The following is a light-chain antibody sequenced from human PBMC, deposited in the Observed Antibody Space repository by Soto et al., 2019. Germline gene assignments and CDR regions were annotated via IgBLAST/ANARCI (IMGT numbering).Light chain of an antibody. V-gene: IGKV3-15*01. CDR1: QSVSRS. CDR2: DVS. J-gene: IGKJ5*01. CDR3: QQYNNWPPT. Sequence: EIVLTQSPATLSLSPGERATLSCGASQSVSRSSLGWYQQKPGQAPRLLIYDVSTRATGVPARFSGSGSGTEFTLTISSPQSEDFAVYYCQQYNNWPPTFGQGTRLEI.